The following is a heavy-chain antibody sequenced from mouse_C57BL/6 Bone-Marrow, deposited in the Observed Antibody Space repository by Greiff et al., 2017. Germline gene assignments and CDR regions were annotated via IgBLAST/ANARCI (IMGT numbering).Heavy chain of an antibody. CDR2: INPSSGYT. CDR3: ARRVYYYGSLVV. J-gene: IGHJ1*03. D-gene: IGHD1-1*01. V-gene: IGHV1-7*01. CDR1: GYTFTSYR. Sequence: QVQLKQSGAELAKPGASVKLSCKASGYTFTSYRLHWVKQRPGPGLEWIGYINPSSGYTKYNQKFKDKATLTADKSSSTAYMQLSSLTYEDSAVYYCARRVYYYGSLVVWGTGTTVTVSS.